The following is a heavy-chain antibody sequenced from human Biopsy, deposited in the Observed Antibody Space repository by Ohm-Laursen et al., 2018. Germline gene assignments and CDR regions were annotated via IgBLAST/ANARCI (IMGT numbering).Heavy chain of an antibody. CDR3: AKCMTGGSNYYFHH. V-gene: IGHV3-33*06. J-gene: IGHJ4*02. CDR1: GFTFSSYG. D-gene: IGHD2-8*01. Sequence: SLSLSCAASGFTFSSYGMHWVRQAPGKGLEWVAAIWYDGSNKNYADSVKGRFTISRDNSKNTLYLQMNSLRGEDTAAYYCAKCMTGGSNYYFHHCGQGTLVTVSS. CDR2: IWYDGSNK.